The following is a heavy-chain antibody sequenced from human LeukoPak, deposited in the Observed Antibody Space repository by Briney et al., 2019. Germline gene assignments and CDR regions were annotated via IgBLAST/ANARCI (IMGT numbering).Heavy chain of an antibody. CDR3: ATSFSGYLGYFDY. Sequence: PSETLSLTCSVSGDSISSSSYYWGWIRQPPGKGLDWIGNIYYSGSTYYNPSLNSRVTISVDTSKNQFSLKLSSVTAADTAVYYCATSFSGYLGYFDYWGQGTLVTVSS. V-gene: IGHV4-39*07. CDR1: GDSISSSSYY. CDR2: IYYSGST. D-gene: IGHD3-22*01. J-gene: IGHJ4*02.